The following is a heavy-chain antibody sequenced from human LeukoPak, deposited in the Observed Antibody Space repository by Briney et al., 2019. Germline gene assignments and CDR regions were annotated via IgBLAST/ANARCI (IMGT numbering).Heavy chain of an antibody. CDR1: GFTFSIYS. D-gene: IGHD3-22*01. Sequence: GGPLRLSCAASGFTFSIYSMHWVRQAPGKGLEWMAIISKDGNNKYYTDSVKGRFTISRDNSKNTLYLQMNSLRAEDTAVYYCAKDPYYYDSSGYFDYWGQGTLVTVSS. CDR2: ISKDGNNK. V-gene: IGHV3-30-3*01. CDR3: AKDPYYYDSSGYFDY. J-gene: IGHJ4*02.